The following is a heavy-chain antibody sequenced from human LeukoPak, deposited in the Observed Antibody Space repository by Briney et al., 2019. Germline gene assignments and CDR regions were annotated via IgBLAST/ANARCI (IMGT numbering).Heavy chain of an antibody. CDR2: IYYSGST. V-gene: IGHV4-61*01. Sequence: PSQTLSLTCTVSGGSISSGSYYWSWIRQPPGKGLEWIGYIYYSGSTNYNPSLKSRVTISVDTSKNQFSLKLSSVTAADTAVYYCARLGYCSSTSCYNFDYWGQGTLVTVSS. CDR3: ARLGYCSSTSCYNFDY. D-gene: IGHD2-2*02. J-gene: IGHJ4*02. CDR1: GGSISSGSYY.